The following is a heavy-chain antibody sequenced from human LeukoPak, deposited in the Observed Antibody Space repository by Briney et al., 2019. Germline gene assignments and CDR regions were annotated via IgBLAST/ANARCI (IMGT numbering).Heavy chain of an antibody. D-gene: IGHD3-3*01. CDR1: GFAVSSNY. CDR3: ARNNYDFWSGSDWGFDY. CDR2: IYSGGNT. V-gene: IGHV3-53*01. Sequence: GGSLRLSCAASGFAVSSNYMNWVRQAPGKGLEWVSVIYSGGNTYYADSVKGRFTISRDNAKNSLYLQMNSLRAEDTAVYYCARNNYDFWSGSDWGFDYWGQGTLVTVSS. J-gene: IGHJ4*02.